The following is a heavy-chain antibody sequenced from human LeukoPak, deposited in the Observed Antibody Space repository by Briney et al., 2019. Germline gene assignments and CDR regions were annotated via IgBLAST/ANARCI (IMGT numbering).Heavy chain of an antibody. CDR3: ARESMTTVTTHAFDI. CDR2: IYSGGSA. J-gene: IGHJ3*02. D-gene: IGHD4-17*01. CDR1: GFTVSSNY. V-gene: IGHV3-53*01. Sequence: GGSLRLSCAASGFTVSSNYMSWVRQAPGKGLECVSVIYSGGSAYYADSVKSRFTISRDNSKNTTHLQMNSMRAADKAVYYCARESMTTVTTHAFDIWGQGTMVSVSS.